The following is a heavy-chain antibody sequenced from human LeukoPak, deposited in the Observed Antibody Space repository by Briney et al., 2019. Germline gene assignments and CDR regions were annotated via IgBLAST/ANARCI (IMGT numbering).Heavy chain of an antibody. CDR3: ARFHEISSSVPQSVGGAFDI. J-gene: IGHJ3*02. Sequence: GASVKVSCKASGYTFTSYAMNWVRQAPGQGLEWMGWINTNTGNPTYAQGFTGRFVFSLDTSVSTAYLQISSLKAEDTAVYYCARFHEISSSVPQSVGGAFDIWGQGTMVTVSS. V-gene: IGHV7-4-1*02. CDR2: INTNTGNP. CDR1: GYTFTSYA. D-gene: IGHD6-13*01.